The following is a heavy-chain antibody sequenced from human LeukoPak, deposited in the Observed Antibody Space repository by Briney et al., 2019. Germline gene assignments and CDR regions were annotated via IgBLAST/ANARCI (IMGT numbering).Heavy chain of an antibody. D-gene: IGHD1-26*01. CDR3: AAGPWELDF. Sequence: SETLSLTCTVSGVSINTYYASWIRQAPWKGLEFIGFIYNGGNTNYNPSLKSRATISADTSNNQFSLRLTSVTAADTAMYYCAAGPWELDFWGQGTLVTVSS. CDR1: GVSINTYY. V-gene: IGHV4-4*09. J-gene: IGHJ4*02. CDR2: IYNGGNT.